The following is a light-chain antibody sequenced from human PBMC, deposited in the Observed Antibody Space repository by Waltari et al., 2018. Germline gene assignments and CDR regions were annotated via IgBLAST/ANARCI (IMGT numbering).Light chain of an antibody. CDR2: DVS. Sequence: QSALTQPASVSGSPGPSITISCPGTSSDVGGYHYVSWYQQHPGKAPTLMIYDVSKRPSGVSNRFSGSKSGNTASLTISGLQAEDEADYYCCSYAGSSTFVLGTGTKVTVL. CDR3: CSYAGSSTFV. V-gene: IGLV2-23*02. CDR1: SSDVGGYHY. J-gene: IGLJ1*01.